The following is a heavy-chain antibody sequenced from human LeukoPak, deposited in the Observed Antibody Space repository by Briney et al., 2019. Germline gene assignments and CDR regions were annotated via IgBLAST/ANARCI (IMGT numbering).Heavy chain of an antibody. CDR2: IYYSGST. J-gene: IGHJ2*01. V-gene: IGHV4-59*01. D-gene: IGHD3-22*01. CDR3: ARRDSPFDL. CDR1: GGTISSYY. Sequence: SETLSLTCTVSGGTISSYYWSWIRQPPGKGLEWIGYIYYSGSTNYNPSLKSRVTISVDTSKKQFSLKVRSVTAADTAVYYCARRDSPFDLWGRGTLVTVS.